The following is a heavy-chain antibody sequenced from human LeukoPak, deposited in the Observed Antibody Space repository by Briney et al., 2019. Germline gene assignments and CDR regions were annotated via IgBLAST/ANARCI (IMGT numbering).Heavy chain of an antibody. CDR3: AASPYNGTSPYYYFYYMDV. J-gene: IGHJ6*03. V-gene: IGHV3-48*01. CDR2: ISSSSSSL. Sequence: PGGSLRLSCTASGFTFSSYSMNWVRQAPGKGLEWVSYISSSSSSLSYTDSVKGRFSISRDNSKNTLYLQMNSLRAEDTAVYYCAASPYNGTSPYYYFYYMDVWGKGTTVTVSS. D-gene: IGHD2-2*01. CDR1: GFTFSSYS.